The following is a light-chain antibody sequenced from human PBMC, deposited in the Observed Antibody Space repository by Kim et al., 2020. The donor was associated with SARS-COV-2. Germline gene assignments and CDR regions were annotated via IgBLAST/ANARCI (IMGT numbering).Light chain of an antibody. CDR2: DTS. J-gene: IGKJ4*01. V-gene: IGKV3-20*01. Sequence: SPVNRATLSCRASQSVSSNYLAWYQQKPGQPPRLLIYDTSTRATGIPDRFSGSGSGTDYTLTISRLEPEDFVVYYCQQYGSSPLTFGGGTKVDIK. CDR3: QQYGSSPLT. CDR1: QSVSSNY.